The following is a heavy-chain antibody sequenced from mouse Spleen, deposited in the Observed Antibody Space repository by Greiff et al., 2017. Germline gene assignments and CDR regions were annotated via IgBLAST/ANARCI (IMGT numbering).Heavy chain of an antibody. CDR1: GYTFTNYW. CDR3: ARSGRYDAAWFAY. J-gene: IGHJ3*01. D-gene: IGHD2-14*01. CDR2: IYPGGGYT. Sequence: VQLQQSGAELVRPGTSVKISCKASGYTFTNYWLGWVRQRPGHGLEWIGDIYPGGGYTNYNEKFKGKATLTADTSSSTAYMQLSSLTSEDSAVYFCARSGRYDAAWFAYWGQGTLVTVSA. V-gene: IGHV1-63*02.